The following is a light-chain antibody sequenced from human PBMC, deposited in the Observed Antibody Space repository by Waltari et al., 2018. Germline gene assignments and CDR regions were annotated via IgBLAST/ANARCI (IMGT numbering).Light chain of an antibody. Sequence: QLVLTQSPSASASLGASVKLTCTLSSGHSSNVIAWLQQQPEKGPRYLMKVKSDGSNSKGDEMPDRLSCSSSGAERYLTISSLQSEDEADYYCQTGGHGTWVFGGGTKLTVL. J-gene: IGLJ3*02. CDR2: VKSDGSN. CDR3: QTGGHGTWV. V-gene: IGLV4-69*01. CDR1: SGHSSNV.